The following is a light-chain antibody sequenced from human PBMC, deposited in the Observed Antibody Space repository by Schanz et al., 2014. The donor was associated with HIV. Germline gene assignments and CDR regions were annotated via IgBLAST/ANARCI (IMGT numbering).Light chain of an antibody. V-gene: IGKV3-20*01. CDR3: QQYGNSPRT. Sequence: ETVLTQSPGSLSLSPGERATLSCRASQSLGGSQLAWYQHKPGQALRLLIYGASNRATGIPDRFSGGGSGTDFTLTISRLEPEDFAVYYCQQYGNSPRTFGQGTKVDVK. CDR1: QSLGGSQ. CDR2: GAS. J-gene: IGKJ1*01.